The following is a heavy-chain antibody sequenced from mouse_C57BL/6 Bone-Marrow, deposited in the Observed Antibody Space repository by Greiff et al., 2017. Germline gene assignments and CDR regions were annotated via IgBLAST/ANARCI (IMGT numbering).Heavy chain of an antibody. CDR1: GYTFTSYS. CDR3: ASRDAKDY. CDR2: IHPNSGST. V-gene: IGHV1-64*01. Sequence: QVQLQQPGAELVKPGASVKLSCTASGYTFTSYSMHWVQQRPGQGLEWIGMIHPNSGSTNYNEKFKSKDTLTVDKSHITAYMQLSRLTSEDSAVYYCASRDAKDYWGQGAAVTVYS. J-gene: IGHJ4*01.